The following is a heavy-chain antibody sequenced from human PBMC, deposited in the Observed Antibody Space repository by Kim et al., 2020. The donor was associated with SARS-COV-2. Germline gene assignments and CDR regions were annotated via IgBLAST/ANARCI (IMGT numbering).Heavy chain of an antibody. Sequence: GGSLRLSCAASGFTFSDYYMSWIRQAPGKGLEWVSYISSSSSYTNYADSVKGRFTISRDNAKNSLYLQMNSLRAEDTAVYYCARDHSTYYNDSSGYYRALTPEYYYYGMDVWGQGTTVTVSS. CDR3: ARDHSTYYNDSSGYYRALTPEYYYYGMDV. CDR1: GFTFSDYY. J-gene: IGHJ6*02. D-gene: IGHD3-22*01. CDR2: ISSSSSYT. V-gene: IGHV3-11*05.